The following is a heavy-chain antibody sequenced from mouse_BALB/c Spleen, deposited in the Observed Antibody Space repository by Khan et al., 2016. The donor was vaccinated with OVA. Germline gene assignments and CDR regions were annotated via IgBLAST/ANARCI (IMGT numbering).Heavy chain of an antibody. CDR1: GFTFSTYG. V-gene: IGHV5-6*01. CDR3: TRLAYYDDSEGFAY. Sequence: EVELVESGGDLVKPGGSLKLSCAASGFTFSTYGMSWVRQAPDKRLEWVATVSTGGSYTYYQDSVKGRFTISRDNAKNTLYLQMSGLRSEDTAMFYCTRLAYYDDSEGFAYWGQGTLVTVSA. J-gene: IGHJ3*01. CDR2: VSTGGSYT. D-gene: IGHD1-1*01.